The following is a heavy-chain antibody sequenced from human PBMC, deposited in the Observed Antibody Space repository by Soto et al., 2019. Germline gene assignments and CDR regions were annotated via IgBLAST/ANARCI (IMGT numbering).Heavy chain of an antibody. CDR3: VKSGYASLLRIMGTPNWFDP. J-gene: IGHJ5*02. Sequence: GGSVRFSCAPSRFTFSSYAMSWVRQAPGKGLEWVSAISGRGGSTYYADSVKGRVTISRDNPKTTLSLQMNSLRAEDTAVYYSVKSGYASLLRIMGTPNWFDPWGQGTLVTVSS. V-gene: IGHV3-23*01. D-gene: IGHD5-12*01. CDR2: ISGRGGST. CDR1: RFTFSSYA.